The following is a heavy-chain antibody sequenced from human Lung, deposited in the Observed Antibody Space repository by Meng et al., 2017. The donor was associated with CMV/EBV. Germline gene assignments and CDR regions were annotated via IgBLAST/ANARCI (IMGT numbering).Heavy chain of an antibody. J-gene: IGHJ6*02. Sequence: GESLKISCAASGFTFSSYGMHWVRQAPGKGLEWVAFIWYDGSNKYYADSVKGRFTISRDNSKNTLYLQMNSLRAEDTAVYYCATSEEGGYDFWSGYSGNYYGMDVWGQGTTVTVSS. CDR1: GFTFSSYG. CDR2: IWYDGSNK. D-gene: IGHD3-3*01. CDR3: ATSEEGGYDFWSGYSGNYYGMDV. V-gene: IGHV3-30*02.